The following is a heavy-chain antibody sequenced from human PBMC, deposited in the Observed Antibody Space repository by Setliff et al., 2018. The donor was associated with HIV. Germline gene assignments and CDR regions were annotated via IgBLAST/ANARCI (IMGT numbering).Heavy chain of an antibody. Sequence: LSLTCFVSGVSISGHFWGWIRQPPGKGLEWIGYIYTSGTTEYNPSLDGRVTISVDTSRYQFFLNLRSVTAADTALYFCARLIHTGLLYFDYWGLGMLVTVSS. D-gene: IGHD2-8*02. J-gene: IGHJ4*02. V-gene: IGHV4-4*09. CDR3: ARLIHTGLLYFDY. CDR2: IYTSGTT. CDR1: GVSISGHF.